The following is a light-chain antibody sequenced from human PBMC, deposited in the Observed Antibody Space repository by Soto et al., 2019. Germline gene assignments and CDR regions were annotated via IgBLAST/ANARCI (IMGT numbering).Light chain of an antibody. CDR3: QQYNVYPLT. CDR2: AAS. J-gene: IGKJ4*01. CDR1: QDINSW. V-gene: IGKV1D-16*01. Sequence: DVQMTQSPSSLSASVGDRVTITCRASQDINSWLAWYQQKPGQAPKSLIYAASSLQTGVPSRFSGSECGTDFTVTISSLRPEDSAIYYCQQYNVYPLTFGGGTKVEIK.